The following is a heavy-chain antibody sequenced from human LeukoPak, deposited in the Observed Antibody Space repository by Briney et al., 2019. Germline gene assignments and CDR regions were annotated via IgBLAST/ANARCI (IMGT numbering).Heavy chain of an antibody. V-gene: IGHV4-59*12. Sequence: PSETLSLTCTVSGSMYNYYWSWIRQPPGKGLEWIGYIHYNGITNYSPSLKSRVTMSVDTSKNQFSLKLSSVTAADTAVYYCARDRGYSYGYGAYYYYGMDVWGQGTTVTVSS. CDR1: GSMYNYY. CDR2: IHYNGIT. D-gene: IGHD5-18*01. J-gene: IGHJ6*02. CDR3: ARDRGYSYGYGAYYYYGMDV.